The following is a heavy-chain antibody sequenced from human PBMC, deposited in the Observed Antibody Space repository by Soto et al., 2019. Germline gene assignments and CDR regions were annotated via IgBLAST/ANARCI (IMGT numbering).Heavy chain of an antibody. CDR3: ARDRGAVAGIGADYYGMDV. V-gene: IGHV1-69*06. CDR1: GGTFSSYA. Sequence: QVQLVQSGAEVKKPGSSVKVSCKASGGTFSSYAISWVRQAPGQGLEWMGGIIPIFGTANYAQKFQGRVTITADKSTSTAYMELSSLRSDDTAVYYCARDRGAVAGIGADYYGMDVWGQGTTVTVSS. CDR2: IIPIFGTA. J-gene: IGHJ6*02. D-gene: IGHD6-19*01.